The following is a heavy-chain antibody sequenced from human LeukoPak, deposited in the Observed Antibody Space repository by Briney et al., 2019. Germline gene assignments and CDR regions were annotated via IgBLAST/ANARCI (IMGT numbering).Heavy chain of an antibody. Sequence: GGSLRLSRAASGFTFSSYGMHWVRQAPGKGLEWVAVIWYDGSNKYYADSVKGRFTISRDNAKNSLYLQMNSLRAEDTAVYYCAREAYSSVDYWGQGTLVTVSS. CDR2: IWYDGSNK. V-gene: IGHV3-33*01. D-gene: IGHD6-25*01. CDR3: AREAYSSVDY. CDR1: GFTFSSYG. J-gene: IGHJ4*02.